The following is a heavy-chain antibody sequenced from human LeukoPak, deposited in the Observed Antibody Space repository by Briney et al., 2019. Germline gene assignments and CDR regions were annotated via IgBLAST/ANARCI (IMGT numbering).Heavy chain of an antibody. Sequence: GESLKISCKCSGDSFTSYWIGWVRQMPGKGLEWMGIIYPGDSDTRYSPSFQGQVTISADKSISTAYLQWSSLKASDTAMYYCARRYSGYDSGGYYFDYWGQGTLVTVSS. CDR1: GDSFTSYW. CDR2: IYPGDSDT. V-gene: IGHV5-51*01. CDR3: ARRYSGYDSGGYYFDY. J-gene: IGHJ4*02. D-gene: IGHD5-12*01.